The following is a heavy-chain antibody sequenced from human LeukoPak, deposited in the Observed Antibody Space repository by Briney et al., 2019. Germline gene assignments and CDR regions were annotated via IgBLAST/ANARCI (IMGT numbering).Heavy chain of an antibody. Sequence: SETLSLTCAVSGGSISSGDYYWSWIRQPPGKGLEWIGYIYHSGSTYYNPSLKSRVTISIDMSKNQFSLKLNSVTAADTAVYYCAGGSTEPIDFWGQGTLVTVSS. J-gene: IGHJ4*02. D-gene: IGHD1-14*01. CDR1: GGSISSGDYY. CDR2: IYHSGST. CDR3: AGGSTEPIDF. V-gene: IGHV4-30-2*02.